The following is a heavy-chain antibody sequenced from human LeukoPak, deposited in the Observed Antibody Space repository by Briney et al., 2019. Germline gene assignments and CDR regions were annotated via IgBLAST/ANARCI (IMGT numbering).Heavy chain of an antibody. V-gene: IGHV3-11*01. D-gene: IGHD3-3*01. CDR2: ISSSGSTI. CDR1: GFTFSDYY. J-gene: IGHJ4*02. Sequence: PGGSLRLSCAASGFTFSDYYMSWIRQAPGKGLEWVSYISSSGSTIYYADSVKGRFTISRDNAKNSLYLQMNSLRAEDTAVYYCARSYDFWSAEGLYFDYWGQGTLVTVSS. CDR3: ARSYDFWSAEGLYFDY.